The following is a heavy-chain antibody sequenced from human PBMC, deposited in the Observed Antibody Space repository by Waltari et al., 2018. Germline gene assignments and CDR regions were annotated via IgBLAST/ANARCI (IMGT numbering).Heavy chain of an antibody. CDR1: GFTFSSYA. D-gene: IGHD2-15*01. J-gene: IGHJ4*02. Sequence: EVQLLESGGGLVQPGGSLRLSCAASGFTFSSYAMSWVRQAPGKGLEWVSVIYSGGSTYYADSVKGRFTISRDNSKNTLYLQMNSLRAEDTAVYYCAMRSVGIDYWGQGTLVTVSS. CDR3: AMRSVGIDY. V-gene: IGHV3-23*03. CDR2: IYSGGST.